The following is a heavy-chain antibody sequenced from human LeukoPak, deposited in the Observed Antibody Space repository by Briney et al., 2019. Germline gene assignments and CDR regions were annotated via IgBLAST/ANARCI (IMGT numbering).Heavy chain of an antibody. CDR1: GGSFSGYY. V-gene: IGHV4-34*01. J-gene: IGHJ5*02. D-gene: IGHD3-10*01. Sequence: SETLSLTCAVYGGSFSGYYWSWIRQPPGKGLEWIGEINHSGSTNYNPSLKSRVTISVDTSKNQFSLKLSPVTAADTAVYYCARGFSSRMVRPRWGWFDPWGQGTLVTVSS. CDR2: INHSGST. CDR3: ARGFSSRMVRPRWGWFDP.